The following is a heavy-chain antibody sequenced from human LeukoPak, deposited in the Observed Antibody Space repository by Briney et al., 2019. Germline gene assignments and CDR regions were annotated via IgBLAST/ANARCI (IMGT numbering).Heavy chain of an antibody. D-gene: IGHD3-10*01. CDR1: GLTVRSNY. CDR3: ARVVGSGSYYNWFDP. J-gene: IGHJ5*02. CDR2: IYSGGST. Sequence: PGGSLRLSCAASGLTVRSNYMSWVRQAPGKGLEWVSVIYSGGSTYYAASVKGRFTISRDNSKNTLYLQMNSLRAEDTAVYYCARVVGSGSYYNWFDPWGQGTLVTVSS. V-gene: IGHV3-53*01.